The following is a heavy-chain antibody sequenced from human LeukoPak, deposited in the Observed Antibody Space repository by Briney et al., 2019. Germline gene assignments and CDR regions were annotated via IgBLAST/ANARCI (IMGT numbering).Heavy chain of an antibody. D-gene: IGHD5-12*01. CDR3: ARVGYSGYYDY. V-gene: IGHV3-64*01. CDR2: ISSSGGST. J-gene: IGHJ4*02. CDR1: GFTFSTYA. Sequence: GGSLRLSCAASGFTFSTYAMHWVRQAPGKGLEYVSSISSSGGSTYHATSVKGRFTISRDNSKNTLYLQMGSLRTEDMAIYYCARVGYSGYYDYWGQGALVTVSS.